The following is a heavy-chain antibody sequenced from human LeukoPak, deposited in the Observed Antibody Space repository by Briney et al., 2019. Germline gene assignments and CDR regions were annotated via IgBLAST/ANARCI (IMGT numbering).Heavy chain of an antibody. CDR3: AQIQSDSYGRYYFDY. J-gene: IGHJ4*02. CDR2: IDWDDDK. V-gene: IGHV2-70*11. Sequence: SGPALVKPTETLTLTCTFSGFSLSTSGMCVSWIRQPPGKALEWLARIDWDDDKYYSTSLKTRLTISKDTSKNQVVLTMTNMDPVDTATYYCAQIQSDSYGRYYFDYWGQGTLVTVSS. CDR1: GFSLSTSGMC. D-gene: IGHD5-18*01.